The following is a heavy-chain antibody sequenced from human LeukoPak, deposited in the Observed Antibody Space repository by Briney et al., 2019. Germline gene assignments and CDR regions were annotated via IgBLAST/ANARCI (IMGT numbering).Heavy chain of an antibody. J-gene: IGHJ4*02. CDR3: ARIGYGDYAGSFDY. Sequence: GGSLRLSCAASGFTFSNAWMSWVRQTPGKGLEWVGRIKSKSDGGTTDYAAPVKGRFTISRDDSKNSLYLQMNSLKTEDTAVYYCARIGYGDYAGSFDYWGQGTLVTVSS. V-gene: IGHV3-15*01. CDR1: GFTFSNAW. D-gene: IGHD4-17*01. CDR2: IKSKSDGGTT.